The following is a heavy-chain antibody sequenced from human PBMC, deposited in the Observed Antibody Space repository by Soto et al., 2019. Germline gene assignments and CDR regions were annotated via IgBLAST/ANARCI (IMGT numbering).Heavy chain of an antibody. CDR2: IRSKAYGGTT. Sequence: GGSLRLSCTASGFTFGDYAMSWIRQAPGKGLEWVGFIRSKAYGGTTEYAASVKGRFTISRDDSKSIAYLQMNSLKTEDTAVYYCTRDMGQYDSSGYGTDYWGQGXLVTVSS. D-gene: IGHD3-22*01. CDR3: TRDMGQYDSSGYGTDY. CDR1: GFTFGDYA. V-gene: IGHV3-49*03. J-gene: IGHJ4*02.